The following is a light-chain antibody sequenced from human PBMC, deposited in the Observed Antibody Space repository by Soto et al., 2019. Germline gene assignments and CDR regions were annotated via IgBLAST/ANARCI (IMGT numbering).Light chain of an antibody. CDR3: QSYDSSLSGSV. J-gene: IGLJ3*02. CDR2: GNS. V-gene: IGLV1-40*01. Sequence: QSVLTQPPSVSGAPGQRVTISCTGSSSNIGAGYDVHWYKQLPGTAPKLLIYGNSNRPSGVPDRFSGSKSGTSDSLAITGLEAEDEADYYCQSYDSSLSGSVFGGGTKVTVL. CDR1: SSNIGAGYD.